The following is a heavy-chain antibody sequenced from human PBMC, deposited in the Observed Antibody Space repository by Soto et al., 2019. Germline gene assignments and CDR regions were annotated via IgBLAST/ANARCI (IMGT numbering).Heavy chain of an antibody. CDR2: ISGSGSTT. Sequence: GGSLRLSCAASAFTFTSSAMSWVRQAPGKGLEWVSVISGSGSTTYYADSVKGRFTISRDNSKSTLYLQMDSLRAEDTAMYYCAKSPIPARRSFFDCWGQGTLVTVSS. V-gene: IGHV3-23*01. CDR1: AFTFTSSA. J-gene: IGHJ4*02. CDR3: AKSPIPARRSFFDC. D-gene: IGHD6-6*01.